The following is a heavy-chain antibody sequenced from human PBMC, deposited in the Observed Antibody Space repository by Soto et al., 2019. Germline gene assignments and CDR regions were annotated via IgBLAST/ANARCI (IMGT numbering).Heavy chain of an antibody. V-gene: IGHV3-15*05. CDR2: IKSKAHGGTT. J-gene: IGHJ4*02. D-gene: IGHD3-10*01. Sequence: EVHLAESGGGFVKPGGSLRLSCVASGLTFSDAWMSWVRHPPGKGLEWVGRIKSKAHGGTTDYAAPVKGRFIISRDDSKNTLYLQMNSLKSEDTALYYCSPEDGSNRYWGQGSLVTVSS. CDR3: SPEDGSNRY. CDR1: GLTFSDAW.